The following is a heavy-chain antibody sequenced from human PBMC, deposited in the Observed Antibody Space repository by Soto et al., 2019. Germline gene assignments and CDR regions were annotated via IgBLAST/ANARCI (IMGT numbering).Heavy chain of an antibody. D-gene: IGHD3-16*01. CDR2: IFHDGTA. CDR1: GVSISSGNW. Sequence: XETLSLTCTVSGVSISSGNWWTWVRQSPLKGLEYIGEIFHDGTANYFPSFERRVAMSVDKSKNQFSLKLTSVTAADAAIYYCARLVYDTRLDYLYFDFWGQGAQVTVSS. CDR3: ARLVYDTRLDYLYFDF. J-gene: IGHJ4*02. V-gene: IGHV4-4*02.